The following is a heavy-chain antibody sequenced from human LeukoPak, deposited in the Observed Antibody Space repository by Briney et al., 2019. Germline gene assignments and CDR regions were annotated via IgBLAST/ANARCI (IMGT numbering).Heavy chain of an antibody. Sequence: GGCLRLSCAASGFTFSSYSMNWVRQAPGKGLEWVSSISSSSSYIYYADSVKGRFTISGDNAKNSLYLQMNSLRAEDTAVYYCAREPYYHHGAFDIWGQGTMVTVSS. D-gene: IGHD1-26*01. CDR2: ISSSSSYI. J-gene: IGHJ3*02. CDR1: GFTFSSYS. CDR3: AREPYYHHGAFDI. V-gene: IGHV3-21*01.